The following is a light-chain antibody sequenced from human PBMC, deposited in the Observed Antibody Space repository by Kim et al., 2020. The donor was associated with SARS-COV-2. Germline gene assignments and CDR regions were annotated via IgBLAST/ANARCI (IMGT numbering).Light chain of an antibody. V-gene: IGLV3-25*03. CDR3: QSAYSSATYLV. CDR1: ALPKQY. Sequence: PGHTARITCSGDALPKQYAYWYQQKPGQAPVLLIYKDSERPSGIPERFSGSSSGTTVTLTISGVQAEDEADYYCQSAYSSATYLVFGGGTKLTVL. J-gene: IGLJ3*02. CDR2: KDS.